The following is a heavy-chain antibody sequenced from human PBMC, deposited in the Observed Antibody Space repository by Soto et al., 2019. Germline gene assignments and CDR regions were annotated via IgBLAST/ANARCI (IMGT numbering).Heavy chain of an antibody. V-gene: IGHV4-39*01. CDR2: IYYSGST. CDR1: GGSISSNSYY. J-gene: IGHJ6*03. CDR3: ARHSRIAVAGTPSYYYYYMDV. D-gene: IGHD6-19*01. Sequence: SETLSLTCTVSGGSISSNSYYWGWIRQPPGKGLEWIGSIYYSGSTYYNPSLKSRVTMSVDTSKNQFSLKLSSVTAADTAVYYCARHSRIAVAGTPSYYYYYMDVWGKGTTVTVSS.